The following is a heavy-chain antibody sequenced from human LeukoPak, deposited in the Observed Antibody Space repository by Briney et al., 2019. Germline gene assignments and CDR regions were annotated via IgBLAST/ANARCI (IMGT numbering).Heavy chain of an antibody. V-gene: IGHV1-69*13. Sequence: ASVKVSCKASGGTFSSYAISWVRQAPGQGLEWMGGIIPIFGTANYAQKFQGRVTIIADESTSTAYMELSSLRSEDTAVYYCARDLGYCSSTSCYVYYYYYGMDVWGQGTTVTVSS. CDR1: GGTFSSYA. J-gene: IGHJ6*02. CDR2: IIPIFGTA. D-gene: IGHD2-2*01. CDR3: ARDLGYCSSTSCYVYYYYYGMDV.